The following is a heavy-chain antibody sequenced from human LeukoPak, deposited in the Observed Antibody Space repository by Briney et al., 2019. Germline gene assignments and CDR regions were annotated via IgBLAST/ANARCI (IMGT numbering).Heavy chain of an antibody. CDR3: ARAQGYYYDSSGYLDY. D-gene: IGHD3-22*01. V-gene: IGHV1-69*04. CDR2: IIPIFGIA. CDR1: GGTFSSYA. Sequence: AVKVSCKASGGTFSSYAISWVRQAPGQGLEWMGRIIPIFGIANYAQKFQGRVTITADKSTSTAYMELSSLRSEDTAVYYCARAQGYYYDSSGYLDYWGQGTLVTVSS. J-gene: IGHJ4*02.